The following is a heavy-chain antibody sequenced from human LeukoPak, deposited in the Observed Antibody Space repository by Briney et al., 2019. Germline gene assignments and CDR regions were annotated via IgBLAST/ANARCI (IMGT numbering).Heavy chain of an antibody. Sequence: GGSLGLSCAASGFTFSSYAMSWVRQGPGKGLEWVSAISSTGGRTYYADSVKGRFTISRDNSRNTVYLQVNSLRAEDTAVYYCAKESPYGDNRLYYFDHWGQGTLVTVSS. CDR1: GFTFSSYA. D-gene: IGHD4-17*01. V-gene: IGHV3-23*01. J-gene: IGHJ4*02. CDR3: AKESPYGDNRLYYFDH. CDR2: ISSTGGRT.